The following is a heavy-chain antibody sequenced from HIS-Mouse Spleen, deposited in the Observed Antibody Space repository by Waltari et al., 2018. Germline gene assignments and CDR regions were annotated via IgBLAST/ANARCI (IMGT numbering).Heavy chain of an antibody. CDR2: IDWDDDK. V-gene: IGHV2-70*15. CDR3: ARIAEGYSSGWYAFDY. CDR1: GFSLSTSGMC. D-gene: IGHD6-19*01. J-gene: IGHJ4*02. Sequence: QVTLRESGPALVKPTQTLTLTCTFSGFSLSTSGMCVSWIRQPPGKALEWLARIDWDDDKYYSTYLKTMLTISNDTSKNQVVLTMTNMDPVDTATYYCARIAEGYSSGWYAFDYWGQGTLVTVSS.